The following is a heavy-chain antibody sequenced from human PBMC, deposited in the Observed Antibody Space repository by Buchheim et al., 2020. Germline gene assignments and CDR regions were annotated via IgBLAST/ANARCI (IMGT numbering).Heavy chain of an antibody. Sequence: QVQLQQWGAGLLKPSETLSLTCAVYGGSFSGYYWSWIRQPPGKGLEWIGEINHSGSTNYNPSLKSRVTISVDKSKNQFSLKLSSVTAADTAVYYCARGYDILTGYYSPWYYGMDVWGQGTT. CDR3: ARGYDILTGYYSPWYYGMDV. V-gene: IGHV4-34*01. CDR1: GGSFSGYY. D-gene: IGHD3-9*01. J-gene: IGHJ6*02. CDR2: INHSGST.